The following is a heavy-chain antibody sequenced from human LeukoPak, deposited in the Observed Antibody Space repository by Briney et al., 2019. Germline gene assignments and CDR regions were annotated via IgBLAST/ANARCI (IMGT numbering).Heavy chain of an antibody. CDR2: IYTSGST. Sequence: PSETLSLTCTVSGGSISSGSYYWSWIRQPAGKGLEWIGRIYTSGSTNYNPSLKSRVTISVDTSKNQFSLKLSSVTAADTAVYYCASEGGIAARPWFDPWGQGTLVTVSS. V-gene: IGHV4-61*02. CDR1: GGSISSGSYY. D-gene: IGHD6-6*01. J-gene: IGHJ5*02. CDR3: ASEGGIAARPWFDP.